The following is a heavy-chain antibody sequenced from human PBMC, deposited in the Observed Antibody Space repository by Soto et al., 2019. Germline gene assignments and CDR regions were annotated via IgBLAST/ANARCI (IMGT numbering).Heavy chain of an antibody. Sequence: GASVKVSCKGSGYTFTGYGITWVRQAPGQGLEWMGRIATYDDKTSYAQKLQGRVTMTTDTSTSTAYMELKSLRSDDTAVYYCVRDLDGSGSYYTDYWGQGTLVTVSS. CDR2: IATYDDKT. D-gene: IGHD3-10*01. J-gene: IGHJ4*02. CDR3: VRDLDGSGSYYTDY. CDR1: GYTFTGYG. V-gene: IGHV1-18*01.